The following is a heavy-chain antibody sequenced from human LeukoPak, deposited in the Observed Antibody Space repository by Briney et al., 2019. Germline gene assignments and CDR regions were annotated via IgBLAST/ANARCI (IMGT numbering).Heavy chain of an antibody. CDR1: GGSISNGNW. CDR2: IYHSGIT. CDR3: ARNHAYCIDS. V-gene: IGHV4-4*02. Sequence: SETLSLTCTVSGGSISNGNWWSWVRQPPGKGLEWIGEIYHSGITNYNPSLKSRVTISVDKSKNQFSLDLNSVIAADTAVYYCARNHAYCIDSWGQGTLVSVSS. D-gene: IGHD1-26*01. J-gene: IGHJ4*02.